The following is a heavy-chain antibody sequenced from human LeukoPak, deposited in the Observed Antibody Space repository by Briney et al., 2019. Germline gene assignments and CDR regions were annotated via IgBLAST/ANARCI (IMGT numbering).Heavy chain of an antibody. D-gene: IGHD6-6*01. J-gene: IGHJ5*02. CDR1: GFSFRTYA. CDR2: ISGNGDLI. V-gene: IGHV3-23*01. CDR3: AKDGGGDSSSDCDWFDP. Sequence: GGSLRLSCAAFGFSFRTYAMNWVRHAPGKGLEWVSVISGNGDLIRYADSVKGRFTISGDNSKNTLYLQMNSLRAEDTALYYCAKDGGGDSSSDCDWFDPWGQGTLVTVSS.